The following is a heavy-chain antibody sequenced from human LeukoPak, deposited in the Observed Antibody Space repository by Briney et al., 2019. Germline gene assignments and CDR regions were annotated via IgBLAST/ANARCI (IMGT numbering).Heavy chain of an antibody. CDR1: GFTFSSYG. CDR3: ASRGGYCSSTSCCDYYYYYMDV. CDR2: IRYDGSNK. Sequence: PGGSLRLSCAASGFTFSSYGMHWVRRAPGKGLEWVAFIRYDGSNKYYADSVKGRFTISRDNSKNTLYLQMNSLRPEDTAVYYCASRGGYCSSTSCCDYYYYYMDVWGKGTTVTISS. J-gene: IGHJ6*03. V-gene: IGHV3-30*02. D-gene: IGHD2-2*01.